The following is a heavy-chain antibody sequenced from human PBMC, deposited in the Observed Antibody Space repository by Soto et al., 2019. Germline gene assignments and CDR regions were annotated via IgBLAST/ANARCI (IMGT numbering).Heavy chain of an antibody. CDR3: ARVMRGVVVTGGVFDY. CDR2: ISSSSSYI. Sequence: GGSLRLSCAASGFTFSSYSMNWVRQAPGKGLEWVSSISSSSSYIYYADSVKGRFTISRDNAKNSLYLQMNSLRAEDTAVYYCARVMRGVVVTGGVFDYWGQGTLVTVSS. V-gene: IGHV3-21*01. D-gene: IGHD3-22*01. J-gene: IGHJ4*02. CDR1: GFTFSSYS.